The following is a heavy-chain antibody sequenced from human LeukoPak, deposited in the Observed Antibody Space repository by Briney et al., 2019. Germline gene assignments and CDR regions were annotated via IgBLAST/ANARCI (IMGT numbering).Heavy chain of an antibody. J-gene: IGHJ5*02. Sequence: PSETLSLTCTVSGGSISSSSYYWGWIRQPPGKGLEWIGSIYYSGSTYYNPSLNSRVTISVDTSKNQFSLKLSSVTAADTAVYYCAGHMTGSLNWFDPWGQGTLVTVSS. V-gene: IGHV4-39*01. CDR2: IYYSGST. CDR1: GGSISSSSYY. CDR3: AGHMTGSLNWFDP. D-gene: IGHD2-15*01.